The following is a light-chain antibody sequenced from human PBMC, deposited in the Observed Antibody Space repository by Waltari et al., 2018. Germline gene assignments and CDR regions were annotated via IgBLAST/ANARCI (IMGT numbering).Light chain of an antibody. CDR3: SSYTSTHIPFV. V-gene: IGLV2-14*01. J-gene: IGLJ1*01. CDR2: EVN. Sequence: QSALTQPASVSGSPGQSITISCTGTSSDVGAYDFVSWYQHHPGKVPKVIIYEVNNRPSGVPSRFSASKSGNTASLTISGLQAEDEADYYCSSYTSTHIPFVFGTGTKVTVL. CDR1: SSDVGAYDF.